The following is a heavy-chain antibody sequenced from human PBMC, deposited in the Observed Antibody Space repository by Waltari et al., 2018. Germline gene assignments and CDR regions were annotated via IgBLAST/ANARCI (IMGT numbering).Heavy chain of an antibody. D-gene: IGHD3-16*01. V-gene: IGHV3-30*18. CDR3: AKDAFGNTYMDH. Sequence: QLQLVESGGGVVQPGKSLRLSCAASGFSLSHYGMHWVRQAPGRGVEWVALLWVEGGAEYYADSVRGRFTISRDNSKNILYLHMDSLRVDDTAVYYCAKDAFGNTYMDHWGQGTLVTVSS. CDR2: LWVEGGAE. J-gene: IGHJ4*02. CDR1: GFSLSHYG.